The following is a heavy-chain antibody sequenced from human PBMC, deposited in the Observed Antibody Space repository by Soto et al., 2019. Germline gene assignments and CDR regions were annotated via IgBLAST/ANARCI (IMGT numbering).Heavy chain of an antibody. J-gene: IGHJ4*02. CDR1: GYTFSSYS. Sequence: GASVKVSCKTSGYTFSSYSMNWVRQAPGQGLEWMAWISTYSGNTHYAERVQGRVTVTLDKSARTEFMEMRGLTADDTAVYFCARDNGYYDLWGQGTVVTVYS. CDR2: ISTYSGNT. CDR3: ARDNGYYDL. V-gene: IGHV1-18*04.